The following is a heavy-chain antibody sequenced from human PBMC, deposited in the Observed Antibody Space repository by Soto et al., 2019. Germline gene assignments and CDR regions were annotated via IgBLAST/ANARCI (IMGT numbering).Heavy chain of an antibody. J-gene: IGHJ4*02. CDR1: GGTFSSYA. CDR3: ARGCTNGVCREGYFDY. Sequence: QVQLVQSGAEVKKPGSSVKVSCKASGGTFSSYAISWVRQAPGQGLEWMGGIIPIFGTANYAQKFQGRVTITTDESTSTAYMELSSLRSEDTAVYYCARGCTNGVCREGYFDYWGQGTLVTVSS. CDR2: IIPIFGTA. D-gene: IGHD2-8*01. V-gene: IGHV1-69*01.